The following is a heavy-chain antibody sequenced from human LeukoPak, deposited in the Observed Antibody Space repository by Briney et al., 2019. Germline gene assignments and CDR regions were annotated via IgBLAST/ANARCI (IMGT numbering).Heavy chain of an antibody. CDR2: IGTAGDT. J-gene: IGHJ4*02. CDR3: ASSPAYSSSWYAIDN. D-gene: IGHD6-13*01. V-gene: IGHV3-13*01. Sequence: GGSLRLSCAVSGFTFSNYDMHWVRQAAGKGLEWVSGIGTAGDTYYPGSVKGRFTISRENAKNSLYLHMSSLSAGDTAVYYCASSPAYSSSWYAIDNWGQGTLVTVSS. CDR1: GFTFSNYD.